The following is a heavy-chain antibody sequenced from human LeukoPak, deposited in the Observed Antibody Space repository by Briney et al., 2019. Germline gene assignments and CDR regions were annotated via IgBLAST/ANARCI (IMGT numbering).Heavy chain of an antibody. D-gene: IGHD5-18*01. V-gene: IGHV3-30*18. J-gene: IGHJ4*02. Sequence: PGGSLRLSCAASGFTFSSYGMHWVRQAPGKGLEWVAVISYDGSNKYYADSVKGRFTISRDNSKNTLYLQMNSLRAEDTAMYYCAKEINTAMVISDYWGQGTLVTVSS. CDR3: AKEINTAMVISDY. CDR1: GFTFSSYG. CDR2: ISYDGSNK.